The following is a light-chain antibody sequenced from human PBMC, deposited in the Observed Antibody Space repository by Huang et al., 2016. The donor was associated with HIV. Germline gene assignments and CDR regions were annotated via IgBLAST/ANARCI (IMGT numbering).Light chain of an antibody. CDR2: GAS. Sequence: EIIMTQSPATLSLSPGEGASLSCRANQSVATNLAWYLHRPGQSPRIRIFGASTRASGLPDRFSGSGSGTQFTLTVSGLQSEDFAVYYCQQYHNWPYTFGQGTKLEI. CDR1: QSVATN. J-gene: IGKJ2*01. V-gene: IGKV3-15*01. CDR3: QQYHNWPYT.